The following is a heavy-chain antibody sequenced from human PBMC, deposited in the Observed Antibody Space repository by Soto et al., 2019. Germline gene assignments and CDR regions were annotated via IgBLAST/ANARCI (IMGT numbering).Heavy chain of an antibody. Sequence: LSLSCAASGFTFSSYWMSWVRQAPGKGLEWVANIKQDGSEKYYVDSVKGRFSISRDNAKNSLYLQMSSLRAEDTAVYFCARDPDSSGYYLYFDYWGQGTLVTVSS. CDR2: IKQDGSEK. CDR3: ARDPDSSGYYLYFDY. V-gene: IGHV3-7*01. D-gene: IGHD3-22*01. CDR1: GFTFSSYW. J-gene: IGHJ4*02.